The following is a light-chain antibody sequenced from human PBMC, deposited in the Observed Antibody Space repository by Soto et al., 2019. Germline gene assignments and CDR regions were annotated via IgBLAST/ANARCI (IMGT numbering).Light chain of an antibody. Sequence: QSALTQPRSVSGSPGQSVTISCTGTSSDVGGYNYVSWYQQHPGKAPKLMIYDVSKRPSGVPDRFSGSKSGNTATLTISGLHAEDEADYYRFSYAGSYTLVVFGGGTKLTLL. CDR3: FSYAGSYTLVV. CDR2: DVS. J-gene: IGLJ2*01. V-gene: IGLV2-11*01. CDR1: SSDVGGYNY.